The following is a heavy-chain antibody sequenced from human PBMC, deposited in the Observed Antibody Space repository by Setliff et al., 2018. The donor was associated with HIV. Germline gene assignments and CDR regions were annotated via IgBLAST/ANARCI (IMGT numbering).Heavy chain of an antibody. Sequence: SETLSLTRTVSGGSISSSSYYWGWIRQPPGKGLEWIGSIYYSGSTYYNPSLKSRVTISVDTSKNQFSLKLSSVTAADTAVYYCARTTGSHRAFDIWGQGTMVTVSS. CDR1: GGSISSSSYY. CDR3: ARTTGSHRAFDI. J-gene: IGHJ3*02. V-gene: IGHV4-39*01. CDR2: IYYSGST. D-gene: IGHD4-17*01.